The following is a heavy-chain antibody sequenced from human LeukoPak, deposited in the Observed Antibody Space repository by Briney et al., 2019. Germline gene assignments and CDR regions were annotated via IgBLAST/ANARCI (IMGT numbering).Heavy chain of an antibody. CDR2: IYTSGST. CDR3: ARGWNTMVRGVIINYFDY. CDR1: GGSISSYY. J-gene: IGHJ4*02. D-gene: IGHD3-10*01. V-gene: IGHV4-4*07. Sequence: PSETLSLTCTVSGGSISSYYWSWIRQPAGKGLEWIGRIYTSGSTNYNPSLKSRVTMSVDTSKNQFSLKLSSVTAADTAVYYCARGWNTMVRGVIINYFDYWGQGTLVTVSS.